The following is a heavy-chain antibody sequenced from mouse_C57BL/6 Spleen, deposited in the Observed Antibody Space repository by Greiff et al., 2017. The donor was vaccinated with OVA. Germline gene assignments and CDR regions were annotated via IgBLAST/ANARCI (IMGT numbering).Heavy chain of an antibody. V-gene: IGHV5-17*01. D-gene: IGHD4-1*01. J-gene: IGHJ4*01. Sequence: EVMLVDSGGGLVKPGGSLKLSCAASGFTFSDYGMHWVRQAPEKGLEWVAYISSGSSTIYYADTVKGRFTISRDNAKNTLFLQMTSLRSEDTAMYYCARRNWVYYAMDYWGQGTSVTVSS. CDR1: GFTFSDYG. CDR2: ISSGSSTI. CDR3: ARRNWVYYAMDY.